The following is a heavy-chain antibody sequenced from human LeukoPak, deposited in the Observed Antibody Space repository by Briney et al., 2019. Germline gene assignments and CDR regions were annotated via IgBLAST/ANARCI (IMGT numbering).Heavy chain of an antibody. CDR2: ISGDGDKA. Sequence: GGSLRPSCAASGFTFTTYAINWVRQAPGKGLEWVTGISGDGDKAFYADSVKGRFTISRDNSKNTVSLQMTSLRAEDTALYYCAKDLALAGTGGGFDVWGQGTGVAVSS. J-gene: IGHJ3*01. CDR1: GFTFTTYA. V-gene: IGHV3-23*01. CDR3: AKDLALAGTGGGFDV. D-gene: IGHD6-19*01.